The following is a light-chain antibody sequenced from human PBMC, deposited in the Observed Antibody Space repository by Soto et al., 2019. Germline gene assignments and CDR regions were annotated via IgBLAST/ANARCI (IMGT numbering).Light chain of an antibody. Sequence: VVTQSPLSLSVTPGQPASISCKSTQSLVRHGGNPYLYWFLQRPGQPPQLLIYEGSYRFAGVPDRFSGSGSETDFTLRISRAEADDVGVYYCMQGLQPPNTFDQATKLAIK. J-gene: IGKJ2*01. V-gene: IGKV2D-29*01. CDR3: MQGLQPPNT. CDR1: QSLVRHGGNPY. CDR2: EGS.